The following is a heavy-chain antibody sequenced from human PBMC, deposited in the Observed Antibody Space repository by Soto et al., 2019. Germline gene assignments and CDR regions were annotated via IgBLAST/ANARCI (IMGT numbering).Heavy chain of an antibody. Sequence: SETLSLTCTLSGASITSTTYFWAWIRQPPGKGLEWVGNIYYTGNNFYNPALKSRVAMSVDPSKNQFSLKLASVTDADTAVYFCAREPKQNYDSSPWNGGFDSWGPGTLVTVSS. D-gene: IGHD3-22*01. CDR1: GASITSTTYF. CDR2: IYYTGNN. J-gene: IGHJ4*02. V-gene: IGHV4-30-4*08. CDR3: AREPKQNYDSSPWNGGFDS.